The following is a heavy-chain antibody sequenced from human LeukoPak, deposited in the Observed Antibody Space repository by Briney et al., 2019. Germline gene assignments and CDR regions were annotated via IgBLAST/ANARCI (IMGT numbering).Heavy chain of an antibody. J-gene: IGHJ5*02. Sequence: ASVKASCKASGYTSTGYNMHSVRQAPGQGHEWMGWINPSSGGTNYAQKFQGRVTMTRDTSISTAYMELSRLRSDDTAVYYCAREGRAVSGSRWFDPWGQGTLVTVSS. CDR1: GYTSTGYN. V-gene: IGHV1-2*02. CDR3: AREGRAVSGSRWFDP. CDR2: INPSSGGT. D-gene: IGHD6-19*01.